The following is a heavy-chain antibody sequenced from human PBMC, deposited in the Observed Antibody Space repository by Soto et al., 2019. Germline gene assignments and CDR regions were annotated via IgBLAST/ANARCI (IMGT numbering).Heavy chain of an antibody. CDR3: MSRPRA. D-gene: IGHD6-6*01. CDR2: IYSGGGI. J-gene: IGHJ5*02. CDR1: GFIVSANY. V-gene: IGHV3-66*01. Sequence: DEQLVESGGALVQPGGSLRLSCAASGFIVSANYMSWVRQAPGQGLEWVAVIYSGGGIYYRDSVKGRFTIPRDHSKNTVYLQMHSLRAGDSGLYYCMSRPRAWGQGTLVTVSS.